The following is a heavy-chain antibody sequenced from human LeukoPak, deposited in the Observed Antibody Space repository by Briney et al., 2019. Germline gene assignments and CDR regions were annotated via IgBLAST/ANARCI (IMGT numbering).Heavy chain of an antibody. Sequence: GGSLRLSCAASGFTFSSYAMNWVRQAPGKGLEWVSSISSSSSYIYYADSVKGRFTISRDNAKNSLYLQMNSLRAEDTAVYYCAREVAVAGYFDYWGQGTLVTVSS. CDR1: GFTFSSYA. CDR2: ISSSSSYI. D-gene: IGHD6-19*01. V-gene: IGHV3-21*01. J-gene: IGHJ4*02. CDR3: AREVAVAGYFDY.